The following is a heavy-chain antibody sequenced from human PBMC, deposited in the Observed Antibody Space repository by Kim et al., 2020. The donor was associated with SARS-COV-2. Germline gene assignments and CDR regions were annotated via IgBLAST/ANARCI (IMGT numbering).Heavy chain of an antibody. V-gene: IGHV1-69*13. J-gene: IGHJ3*02. Sequence: SVKVSCKASGGTFSSYAISWVRQAPGQGLEWMGGIIPIFGTANYAQKFQGRVTITADESTSTAYMELSSLRSEDTAVYYCARDDTTGFAFDIWGQGTMVTVSS. CDR1: GGTFSSYA. CDR2: IIPIFGTA. CDR3: ARDDTTGFAFDI. D-gene: IGHD1-26*01.